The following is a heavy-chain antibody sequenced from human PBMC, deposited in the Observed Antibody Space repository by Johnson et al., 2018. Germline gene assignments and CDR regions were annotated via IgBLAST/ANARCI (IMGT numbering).Heavy chain of an antibody. Sequence: QVQLVQSGGGLVKPGGSLRLSCPASGFIFSECQMRWIRQAPGKGLEWASDISFTKADTTSYSDSVKGRFTIPRDSGRNSLFLQMSSLRAEDTALYYCARASGGPFDIWGQGTMVTVSS. CDR3: ARASGGPFDI. V-gene: IGHV3-11*04. D-gene: IGHD6-25*01. CDR2: ISFTKADTT. J-gene: IGHJ3*02. CDR1: GFIFSECQ.